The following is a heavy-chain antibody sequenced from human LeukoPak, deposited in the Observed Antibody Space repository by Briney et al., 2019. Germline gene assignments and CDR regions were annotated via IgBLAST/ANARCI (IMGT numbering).Heavy chain of an antibody. Sequence: ASVKVSCKASGYTFTGYYMHWVRQAPGQGLEWMGWINPNSGGTNYAQKFQGRVTMTRDTSISTAYMELSRLRSDDTAVYYCARDFLYGGNTLDYWGQGTLVTVSS. V-gene: IGHV1-2*02. CDR3: ARDFLYGGNTLDY. CDR2: INPNSGGT. CDR1: GYTFTGYY. J-gene: IGHJ4*02. D-gene: IGHD4-23*01.